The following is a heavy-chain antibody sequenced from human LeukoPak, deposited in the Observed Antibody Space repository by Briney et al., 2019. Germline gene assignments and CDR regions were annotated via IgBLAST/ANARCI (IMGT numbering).Heavy chain of an antibody. D-gene: IGHD4-23*01. CDR2: ISTYTGRA. CDR1: GYKFNVYD. Sequence: GASVKVSCKTSGYKFNVYDILWVRQAPGHGLDYVGWISTYTGRANYAQKLQGRVSMVTDTSTTTAYLELTNLTSSDTGLYYCARADGTNSGTNAFDVWGLGTLLTVAS. CDR3: ARADGTNSGTNAFDV. J-gene: IGHJ3*01. V-gene: IGHV1-18*01.